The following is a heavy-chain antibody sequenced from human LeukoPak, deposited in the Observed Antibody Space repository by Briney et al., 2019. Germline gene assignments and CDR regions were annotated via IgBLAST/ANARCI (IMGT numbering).Heavy chain of an antibody. J-gene: IGHJ4*02. D-gene: IGHD1-26*01. V-gene: IGHV1-69-2*01. CDR2: VDPEDGET. CDR3: ATGPDSGSYYGFDY. Sequence: ASVKISCKVSGYTFTDYYMHWVQQAPGKGLEWMGLVDPEDGETIYAEKFQGRVTITADTSTDTAYMELSSLRSEDTAVYYCATGPDSGSYYGFDYWGQGTLVTVSS. CDR1: GYTFTDYY.